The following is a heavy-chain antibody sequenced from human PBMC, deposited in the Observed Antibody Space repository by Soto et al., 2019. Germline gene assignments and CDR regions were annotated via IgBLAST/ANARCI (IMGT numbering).Heavy chain of an antibody. D-gene: IGHD3-16*02. J-gene: IGHJ4*02. CDR2: ISGSGTST. Sequence: QPGGSLRLSCAASGFSFSSCEMSWVRQAPGKGLEWVSYISGSGTSTQYSDSVKGRFTISRDNAKNSLHLQMNSLGAEDTAVYYCASKIVTPRYHSYDYWGQGTLVTVSS. CDR3: ASKIVTPRYHSYDY. CDR1: GFSFSSCE. V-gene: IGHV3-48*03.